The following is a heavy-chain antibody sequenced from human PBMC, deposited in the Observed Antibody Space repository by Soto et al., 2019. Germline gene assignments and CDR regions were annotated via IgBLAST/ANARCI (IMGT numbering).Heavy chain of an antibody. D-gene: IGHD6-19*01. V-gene: IGHV3-66*01. J-gene: IGHJ4*02. CDR2: IYSGTTT. CDR1: GFSVSPHY. CDR3: ARSSGWNRFDY. Sequence: LVESGGGLVQPGGSLRLSCAVSGFSVSPHYMNWVRQAPGKGLEWVSVIYSGTTTNYGDSVKGRFTISRDNSKNTLYLQMDSLRVEDTAVYYCARSSGWNRFDYWGQGTLVTVSS.